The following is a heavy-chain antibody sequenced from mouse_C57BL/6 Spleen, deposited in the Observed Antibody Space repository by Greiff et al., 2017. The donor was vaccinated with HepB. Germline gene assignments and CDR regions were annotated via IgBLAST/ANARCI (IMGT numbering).Heavy chain of an antibody. V-gene: IGHV1-69*01. D-gene: IGHD2-5*01. Sequence: QVQLQQSGAELVMPGASVKLSCKASGYTFTSYWMHWVKQRPGQGLEWIGEIDPSDSYTNYNQKFKGKSTLTVDKSSSTAYMQLSSLTSEDSAVYDCASRGYSNYEDYWGQGTTLTVSS. J-gene: IGHJ2*01. CDR2: IDPSDSYT. CDR1: GYTFTSYW. CDR3: ASRGYSNYEDY.